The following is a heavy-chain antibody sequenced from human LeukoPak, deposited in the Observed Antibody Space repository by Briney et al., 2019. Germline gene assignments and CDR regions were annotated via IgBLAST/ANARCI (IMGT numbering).Heavy chain of an antibody. V-gene: IGHV3-30*04. CDR3: ARGRGEYQLLCYFDY. D-gene: IGHD2-2*01. CDR1: GFTFSSYA. Sequence: PGGSLRLSCAASGFTFSSYAMHWVRQAPGKGLEWVAVISYDGSNKYYADSVKGRFTISRDNSKNTLYLQMNSLRAEDTAVYYCARGRGEYQLLCYFDYWGQGTLVTVSS. J-gene: IGHJ4*02. CDR2: ISYDGSNK.